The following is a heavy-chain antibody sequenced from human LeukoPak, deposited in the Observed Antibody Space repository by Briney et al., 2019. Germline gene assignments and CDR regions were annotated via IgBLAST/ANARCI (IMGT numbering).Heavy chain of an antibody. J-gene: IGHJ6*03. CDR3: ARHPRVWNGYYETHYFYHMDV. V-gene: IGHV4-39*01. D-gene: IGHD3-3*01. CDR1: GRSISNSDYF. CDR2: VYFNGTS. Sequence: SETLSLTCSVSGRSISNSDYFWGWVRQPPGKGLEWIGNVYFNGTSYYNPSLRSRVTISADTSKNQFSLKLTSVTAADTAVYYCARHPRVWNGYYETHYFYHMDVWGKGTTVAVSS.